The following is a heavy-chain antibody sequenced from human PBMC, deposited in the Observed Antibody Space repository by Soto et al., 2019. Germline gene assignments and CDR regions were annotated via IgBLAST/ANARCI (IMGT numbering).Heavy chain of an antibody. CDR3: ARDKVVISFYYYYGMDV. V-gene: IGHV1-69*13. J-gene: IGHJ6*02. Sequence: ASVKVSRKASGGTFSSYAISWVRQAPGQGLEWMGGIIPIFGTANYAQKFQGRVTITADESTSTAYMELSSLRSEDTAVYYCARDKVVISFYYYYGMDVWGQGTTVTVSS. CDR1: GGTFSSYA. D-gene: IGHD3-22*01. CDR2: IIPIFGTA.